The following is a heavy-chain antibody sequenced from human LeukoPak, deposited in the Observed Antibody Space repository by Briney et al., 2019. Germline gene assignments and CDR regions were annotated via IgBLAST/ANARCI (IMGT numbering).Heavy chain of an antibody. CDR2: ISPGNSTK. CDR3: ARGDGY. CDR1: GFTFSSYS. J-gene: IGHJ4*02. V-gene: IGHV3-48*01. Sequence: GGSLRLSCAASGFTFSSYSMNWVRQAPGKGLEWVSYISPGNSTKYYADSVKGRFTISRDNAKNSLYLQMNSLRAEDTAVYYCARGDGYWGQGTLVTVPS.